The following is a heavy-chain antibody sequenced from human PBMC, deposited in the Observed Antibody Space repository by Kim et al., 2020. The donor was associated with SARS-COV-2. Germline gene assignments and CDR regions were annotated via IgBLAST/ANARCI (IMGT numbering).Heavy chain of an antibody. V-gene: IGHV4-30-2*01. Sequence: YYNPSLKSRVTISVDRSKNQFSLKLSSVTAADTAVYYCASLGDPLGAFDIWGQGTMVTVSS. D-gene: IGHD3-16*01. CDR3: ASLGDPLGAFDI. J-gene: IGHJ3*02.